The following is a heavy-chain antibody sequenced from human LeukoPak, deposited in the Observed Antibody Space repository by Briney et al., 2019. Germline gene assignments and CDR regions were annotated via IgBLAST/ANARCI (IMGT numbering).Heavy chain of an antibody. J-gene: IGHJ4*02. CDR1: GLTFSSYW. CDR3: ARDVHYCSSTSCSLFDY. Sequence: GGSLRLSCAASGLTFSSYWMSWVRQAPGKGLEWVANIKQDGSEKYYVDSVKGRFTISRDNAKNSLYLQMNSLRAEDTAVYYCARDVHYCSSTSCSLFDYWGQGTLVTVSS. D-gene: IGHD2-2*01. CDR2: IKQDGSEK. V-gene: IGHV3-7*01.